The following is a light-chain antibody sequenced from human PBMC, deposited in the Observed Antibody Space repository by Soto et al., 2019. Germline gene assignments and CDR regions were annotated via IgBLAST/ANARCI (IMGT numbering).Light chain of an antibody. V-gene: IGKV3-20*01. Sequence: DSVLTQSPGTLSLSPGERATRSCRGSQSVSSTYLAWYQQKPGQAPRLLIYGASSRATGIPDRFSGSGSGTDFTLTISRLEPEDFAVYYCQQYGDSRWTFGQGTKVDI. CDR1: QSVSSTY. CDR2: GAS. CDR3: QQYGDSRWT. J-gene: IGKJ1*01.